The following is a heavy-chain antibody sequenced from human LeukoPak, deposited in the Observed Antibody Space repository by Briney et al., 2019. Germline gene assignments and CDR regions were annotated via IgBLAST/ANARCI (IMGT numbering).Heavy chain of an antibody. CDR3: ARDLWFGELSHY. V-gene: IGHV3-48*02. D-gene: IGHD3-10*01. CDR2: ISSSSSTI. J-gene: IGHJ4*02. CDR1: GFTFSSYS. Sequence: GSLRLSCAASGFTFSSYSMNWVRHARGKGLEWVSYISSSSSTIYYADSVKGRFTISRDNAKNSLYLQMNSLRDEDTAVYYCARDLWFGELSHYWGQGTLVTVSS.